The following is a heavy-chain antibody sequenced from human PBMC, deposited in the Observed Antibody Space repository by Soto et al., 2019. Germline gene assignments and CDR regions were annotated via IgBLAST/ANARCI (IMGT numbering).Heavy chain of an antibody. CDR3: ARVKTTVTTWGDAFDI. V-gene: IGHV3-33*01. Sequence: GGSLRLSCAASGFTFSSYGMHWVRQAPGKGLEWVAVIWYDGSNKYYADSVKGRFTISRDNSKNTLYLQMNSLRAEDTAVYYCARVKTTVTTWGDAFDIWGQGTMVT. CDR1: GFTFSSYG. CDR2: IWYDGSNK. D-gene: IGHD4-17*01. J-gene: IGHJ3*02.